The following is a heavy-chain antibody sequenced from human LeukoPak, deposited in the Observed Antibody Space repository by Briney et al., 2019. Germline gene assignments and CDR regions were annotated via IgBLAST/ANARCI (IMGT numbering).Heavy chain of an antibody. J-gene: IGHJ4*02. CDR3: ARDTYYYDSSGYFSLDY. CDR2: IHTSGST. D-gene: IGHD3-22*01. Sequence: SETLSLTCTVSGVSISSYYWSWNRQPAGKGLEWMGRIHTSGSTNYNPSLKSRVTMSVDTSKNQFSLKLSSVTAADTAVYYCARDTYYYDSSGYFSLDYWGQGTLVTVSS. CDR1: GVSISSYY. V-gene: IGHV4-4*07.